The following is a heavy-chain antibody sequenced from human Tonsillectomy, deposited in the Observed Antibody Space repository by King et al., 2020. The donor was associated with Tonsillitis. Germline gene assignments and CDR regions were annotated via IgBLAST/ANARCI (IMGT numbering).Heavy chain of an antibody. CDR3: AREADFWSGYPFDP. CDR1: GFTFSDYY. V-gene: IGHV3-11*01. Sequence: VQLVESGGGLVNPGGSLRLSCAASGFTFSDYYMRWVRQAPGKGLEWVSYISSSGSNIYYANSVKGLFTLSRDNAKNSLYLEMNSLRAEATAVYYCAREADFWSGYPFDPWGQGTLVTVSS. CDR2: ISSSGSNI. J-gene: IGHJ5*02. D-gene: IGHD3-3*01.